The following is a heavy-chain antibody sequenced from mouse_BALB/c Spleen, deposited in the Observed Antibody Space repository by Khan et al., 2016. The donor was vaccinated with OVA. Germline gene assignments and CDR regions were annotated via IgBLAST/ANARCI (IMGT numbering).Heavy chain of an antibody. V-gene: IGHV1-69*02. CDR2: IDPSDSYT. Sequence: QVQLQQPGAELVKPGASVKLSCTASGYPLTSYWLHWVKQRPGQGLEWIGEIDPSDSYTNYNKKFKGKATLTLDKSSSTTYMQLSSLTSEDSAVYYVARSFHNGSNPGLAYWGQGTLVTVSA. CDR1: GYPLTSYW. J-gene: IGHJ3*01. D-gene: IGHD1-1*01. CDR3: ARSFHNGSNPGLAY.